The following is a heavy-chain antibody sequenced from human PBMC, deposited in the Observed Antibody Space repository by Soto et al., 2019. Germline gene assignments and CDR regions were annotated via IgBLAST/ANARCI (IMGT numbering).Heavy chain of an antibody. V-gene: IGHV4-39*07. CDR2: IYYRGNT. CDR1: GDSINSDNYY. Sequence: SETLSLTCSVSGDSINSDNYYWGWIRQPPGKGLEWIGSIYYRGNTYYNPSLKTRVTISLDKSKNQFSLKLNSVTAADTAVYYCAGKTYYDFWSGYYNLDYYYGMDVWGQGTTVTVSS. CDR3: AGKTYYDFWSGYYNLDYYYGMDV. J-gene: IGHJ6*02. D-gene: IGHD3-3*01.